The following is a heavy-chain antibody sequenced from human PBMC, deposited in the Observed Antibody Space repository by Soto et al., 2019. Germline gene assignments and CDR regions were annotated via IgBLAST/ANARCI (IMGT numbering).Heavy chain of an antibody. V-gene: IGHV1-69*01. CDR1: WGTFSSYS. Sequence: GAPVKVSCKASWGTFSSYSISWVRQAPGQGLEWMGGVIPIFGTANYAQKFQGRVTITADESTSTAYMELSSLRSEDTAVYYCAREIRYCSGGSCYSDGMDVWGQGTLVTVSS. D-gene: IGHD2-15*01. CDR3: AREIRYCSGGSCYSDGMDV. J-gene: IGHJ6*02. CDR2: VIPIFGTA.